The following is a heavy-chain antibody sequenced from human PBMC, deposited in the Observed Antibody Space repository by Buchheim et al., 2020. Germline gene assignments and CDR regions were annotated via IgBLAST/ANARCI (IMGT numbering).Heavy chain of an antibody. CDR2: INHSGST. J-gene: IGHJ6*02. V-gene: IGHV4-34*01. CDR1: GGSFSGYY. CDR3: ARGPQRVGYCSSTSCARGYYYGMDV. D-gene: IGHD2-2*01. Sequence: QVQLQQWGAGLLKPSETLSLTCAVYGGSFSGYYWSWIRQPPGKGLEWIGEINHSGSTNYNPSLKSRVTISVDTSKNQFSLKLSSVTAADTAVYYCARGPQRVGYCSSTSCARGYYYGMDVWGQGTT.